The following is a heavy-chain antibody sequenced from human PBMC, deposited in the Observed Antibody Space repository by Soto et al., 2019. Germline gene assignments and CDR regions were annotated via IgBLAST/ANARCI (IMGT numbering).Heavy chain of an antibody. CDR2: MYSGGSP. CDR3: ARIVGRGE. D-gene: IGHD2-21*01. J-gene: IGHJ4*02. Sequence: GGSLRLSFAASVFTVKSKYIILVRQAPGKGLEWVSAMYSGGSPFYADSVKGRFTISRDNSKNTVYLQMDSLRAEETAVYYCARIVGRGEWGRAILLTLYS. V-gene: IGHV3-66*01. CDR1: VFTVKSKY.